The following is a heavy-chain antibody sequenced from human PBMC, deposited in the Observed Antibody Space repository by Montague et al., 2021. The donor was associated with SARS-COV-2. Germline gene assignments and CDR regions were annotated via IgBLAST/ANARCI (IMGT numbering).Heavy chain of an antibody. CDR3: VRHPHYDGLNGPPDF. J-gene: IGHJ4*02. Sequence: SETLSLTCTVSGVSVTDYYWSWIRQPPGKGLEWAGDVFYNKGTNFNPSLKSRVAISVDTSKNQFSLRLTSVTAADTALYYCVRHPHYDGLNGPPDFWGQGTLVTVSS. D-gene: IGHD3-9*01. CDR2: VFYNKGT. CDR1: GVSVTDYY. V-gene: IGHV4-59*08.